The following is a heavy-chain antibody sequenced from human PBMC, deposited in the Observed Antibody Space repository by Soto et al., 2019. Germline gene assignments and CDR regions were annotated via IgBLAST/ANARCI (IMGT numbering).Heavy chain of an antibody. CDR1: GGSFSGHY. J-gene: IGHJ5*02. V-gene: IGHV4-34*01. CDR3: ARGYPRSIFSTALAPSYWIDP. D-gene: IGHD2-21*01. CDR2: INHRGST. Sequence: SEALSLTCAVYGGSFSGHYWSWIRQYPGKGLELIAEINHRGSTNYNPSLKSRVTMSVDTSKNHFSLRLGSVTAADTAVYYCARGYPRSIFSTALAPSYWIDPWGQGGLVTVSS.